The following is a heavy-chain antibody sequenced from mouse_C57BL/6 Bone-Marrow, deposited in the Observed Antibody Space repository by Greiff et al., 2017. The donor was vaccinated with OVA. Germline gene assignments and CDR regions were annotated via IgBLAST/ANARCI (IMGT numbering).Heavy chain of an antibody. D-gene: IGHD1-1*01. CDR1: GYTFTSYW. CDR3: KGGYYYGSSMDY. Sequence: EVQLKQSGTVLARPGASVKMSCKTSGYTFTSYWMHWVKQRPGQGLEWIGAIYPGNSDTSYNQKFKGKATLTADTSASTAYMELSSLTTEDSAVYYCKGGYYYGSSMDYWGQGTSVTVSS. J-gene: IGHJ4*01. CDR2: IYPGNSDT. V-gene: IGHV1-5*01.